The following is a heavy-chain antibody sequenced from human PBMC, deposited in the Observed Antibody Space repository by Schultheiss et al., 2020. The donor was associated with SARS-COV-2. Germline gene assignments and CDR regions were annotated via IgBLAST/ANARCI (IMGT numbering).Heavy chain of an antibody. V-gene: IGHV1-69*06. CDR3: ARDDSQRITIFGVVIGEDYYYGMDV. D-gene: IGHD3-3*01. CDR1: GGTFSSYS. CDR2: IIPIFGAT. Sequence: SVKVSCKASGGTFSSYSVSWVRQAPGQGLAWMGGIIPIFGATNYAQRFQGRVTITADKSTSTAYMELSSLRSEDTAVYYCARDDSQRITIFGVVIGEDYYYGMDVWGQGTTVTVSS. J-gene: IGHJ6*02.